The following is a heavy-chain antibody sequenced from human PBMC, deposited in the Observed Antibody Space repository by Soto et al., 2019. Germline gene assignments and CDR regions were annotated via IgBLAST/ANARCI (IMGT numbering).Heavy chain of an antibody. V-gene: IGHV3-33*01. CDR1: GFTFSSYG. CDR2: IWYDGSNK. J-gene: IGHJ5*02. CDR3: ARDEGSGWPLNWFDP. D-gene: IGHD6-19*01. Sequence: QVQLVESGGGVVQPGRSLRLSCAASGFTFSSYGMHWVRQAPGKGLEWVAVIWYDGSNKYYADSVKGRFTISRDNSKNTLYLQMNSQRAEDTAVYYCARDEGSGWPLNWFDPWGQGTLVTVSS.